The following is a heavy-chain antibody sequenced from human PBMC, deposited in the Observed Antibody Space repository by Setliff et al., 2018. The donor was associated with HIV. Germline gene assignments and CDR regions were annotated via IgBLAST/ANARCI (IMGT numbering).Heavy chain of an antibody. CDR3: ASVSARYMAY. D-gene: IGHD5-18*01. J-gene: IGHJ4*02. Sequence: GGSLRLSCAASGFTFSTYEMNWVRQAPGKGLEWVSYISSSSITIYYEDSVKGRFTISRDNAKNSLYLQMNSLRAEDTGVYYCASVSARYMAYWGQGTLVTVSS. CDR2: ISSSSITI. CDR1: GFTFSTYE. V-gene: IGHV3-48*03.